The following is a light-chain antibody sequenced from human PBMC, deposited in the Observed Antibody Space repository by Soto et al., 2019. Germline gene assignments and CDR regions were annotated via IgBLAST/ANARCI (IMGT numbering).Light chain of an antibody. V-gene: IGKV1-33*01. CDR1: QDISDS. Sequence: DIQMTQSPSSLSASVGDRITITCQASQDISDSLNWYQQKPGRAPNLLIYDASNLEIGVPSRFSGSGSGTEFTLTISSLQPEDFATYYCQRLDSYSIFTFGPGTKVDI. CDR3: QRLDSYSIFT. J-gene: IGKJ3*01. CDR2: DAS.